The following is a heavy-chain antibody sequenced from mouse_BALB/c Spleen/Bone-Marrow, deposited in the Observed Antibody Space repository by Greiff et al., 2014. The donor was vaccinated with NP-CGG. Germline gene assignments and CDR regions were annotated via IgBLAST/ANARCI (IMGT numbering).Heavy chain of an antibody. CDR2: ITSGVST. Sequence: EVQLVESGGGLVKPGGSLKLSCAASGFSFSNYAMSWVRQTPEKRLEWVASITSGVSTYYPDTVKGRFTISRDNARNILYLQMNSLRSEDTAMYYCARGGGNPYHYAPDYWGQGTSLTVSS. D-gene: IGHD2-1*01. J-gene: IGHJ4*01. V-gene: IGHV5-6-5*01. CDR1: GFSFSNYA. CDR3: ARGGGNPYHYAPDY.